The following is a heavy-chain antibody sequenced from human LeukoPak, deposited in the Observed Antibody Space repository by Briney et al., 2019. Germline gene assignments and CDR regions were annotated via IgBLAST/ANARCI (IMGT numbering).Heavy chain of an antibody. CDR3: ASAYSSSSWGDY. CDR2: ISYDGSNK. J-gene: IGHJ4*02. Sequence: GGSLRLSCAASGFTFSSYAMHWVRQAPGKGLEWVAVISYDGSNKYYADSVKGRFTISRDNSKNTLYLQMNSLRAEDTAVYYCASAYSSSSWGDYWGQGTLVTVSS. V-gene: IGHV3-30*04. CDR1: GFTFSSYA. D-gene: IGHD6-6*01.